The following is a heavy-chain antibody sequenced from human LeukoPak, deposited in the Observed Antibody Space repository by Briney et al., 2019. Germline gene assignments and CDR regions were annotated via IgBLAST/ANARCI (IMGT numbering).Heavy chain of an antibody. D-gene: IGHD3-22*01. V-gene: IGHV1-69*13. CDR3: ARGSPLYYYDSSGYFGKPFAY. CDR2: IIPIFGTA. CDR1: GGTFSSYA. J-gene: IGHJ4*02. Sequence: SVKVSCKASGGTFSSYAISWVRQAPGQGLEWMGGIIPIFGTANYAQKFQGRVTITADESTSTAYMELSSLRSEDTAVYYCARGSPLYYYDSSGYFGKPFAYWGQGTLVTVSS.